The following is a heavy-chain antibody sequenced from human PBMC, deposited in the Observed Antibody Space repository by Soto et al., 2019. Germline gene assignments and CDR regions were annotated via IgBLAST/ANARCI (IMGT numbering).Heavy chain of an antibody. J-gene: IGHJ4*02. CDR3: AKLTIFGVVTPDFDY. CDR1: GFTFSSYA. Sequence: TGGSLRLSCAASGFTFSSYAMSWVRQAPGKGLEWVSAISGSGGSTYYADSVKGRFTISRDNSKNTLYLQMNSLRAEDTAVYYCAKLTIFGVVTPDFDYWGQGTLVTVSS. V-gene: IGHV3-23*01. CDR2: ISGSGGST. D-gene: IGHD3-3*01.